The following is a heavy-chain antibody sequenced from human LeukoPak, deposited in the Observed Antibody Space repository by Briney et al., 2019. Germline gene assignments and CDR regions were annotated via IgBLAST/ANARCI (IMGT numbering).Heavy chain of an antibody. D-gene: IGHD1-26*01. CDR3: AREYSGSYSDY. CDR2: ISGSGGST. CDR1: GFTFSSYA. V-gene: IGHV3-23*01. Sequence: GGSLRLSCAASGFTFSSYAMSWVRQAPGKGLEWVSAISGSGGSTYYADSVKGRFTISRDNAKNSLYLQMNSLRAEDTALYYCAREYSGSYSDYWGQGTLVTVSS. J-gene: IGHJ4*02.